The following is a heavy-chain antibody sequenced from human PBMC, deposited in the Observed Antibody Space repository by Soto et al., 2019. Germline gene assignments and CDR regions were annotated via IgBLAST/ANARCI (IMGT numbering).Heavy chain of an antibody. Sequence: GWSLRLSCAASGFTFSSYAMSWVRQAPGKGLEWVSAISGSGGSTYYADSVKGRFTISRDNSKNTLYLQMNSLRAEDTAVYYCAKIGYYYDSSGSPPPWGQGTLVTVSS. CDR3: AKIGYYYDSSGSPPP. D-gene: IGHD3-22*01. CDR1: GFTFSSYA. V-gene: IGHV3-23*01. CDR2: ISGSGGST. J-gene: IGHJ5*02.